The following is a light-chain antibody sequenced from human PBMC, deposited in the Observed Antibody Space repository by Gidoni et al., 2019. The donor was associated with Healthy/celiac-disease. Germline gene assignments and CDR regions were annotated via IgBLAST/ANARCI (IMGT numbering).Light chain of an antibody. V-gene: IGLV2-11*01. Sequence: QSALTQPCSVSGSPGQSVTISCTGTSSDVGGYNYVSWYQQHPGKAHKLMIYDVSKRPSGVPYRFSGSKSGNTASLTISGLQAEDEADYYCCSYAGSYTFVFGTGTKVTVL. J-gene: IGLJ1*01. CDR2: DVS. CDR1: SSDVGGYNY. CDR3: CSYAGSYTFV.